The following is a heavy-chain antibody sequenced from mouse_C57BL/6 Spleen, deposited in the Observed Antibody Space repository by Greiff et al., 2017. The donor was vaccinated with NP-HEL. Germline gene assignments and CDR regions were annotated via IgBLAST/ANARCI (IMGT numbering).Heavy chain of an antibody. Sequence: DVKLVESGAELVRPGASVKLSCTASGFNIKDDYMHWVKQRPEQGLEWIGWIDPENGDTEYASKFQGKATITADTSSNTAYLQLSSLTSEDTAVYYCTTLAHPLLFWFAYWGQGTLVTVSA. CDR3: TTLAHPLLFWFAY. CDR1: GFNIKDDY. CDR2: IDPENGDT. D-gene: IGHD2-1*01. J-gene: IGHJ3*01. V-gene: IGHV14-4*01.